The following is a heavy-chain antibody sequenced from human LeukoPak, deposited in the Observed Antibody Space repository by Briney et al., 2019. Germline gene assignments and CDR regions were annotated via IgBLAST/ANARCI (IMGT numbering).Heavy chain of an antibody. J-gene: IGHJ4*02. CDR1: GFSFRGYG. Sequence: QAGGSLRLSCAASGFSFRGYGMHWVRQAPGRGLEYVSAISADGGTTDYLNSVKGRFTISRDNSKNTLYLQMGRLRSDDTAIYYCARGRGGPPFDFWGQGTVVTVAS. CDR2: ISADGGTT. CDR3: ARGRGGPPFDF. V-gene: IGHV3-64*01. D-gene: IGHD3-10*01.